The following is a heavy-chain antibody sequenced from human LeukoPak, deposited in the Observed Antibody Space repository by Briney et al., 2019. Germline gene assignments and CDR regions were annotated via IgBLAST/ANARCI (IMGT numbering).Heavy chain of an antibody. CDR2: INWNGDST. CDR1: RFTFDDYA. J-gene: IGHJ6*04. D-gene: IGHD3-10*02. V-gene: IGHV3-20*04. Sequence: GGSLRLSCAASRFTFDDYAMSWVRQAPGKGLEWVSGINWNGDSTGYADSVKGRFTISRDNAKNSLYLQMNSLRVEDTALYYCAELGITMIGGVWGKGTTVTISS. CDR3: AELGITMIGGV.